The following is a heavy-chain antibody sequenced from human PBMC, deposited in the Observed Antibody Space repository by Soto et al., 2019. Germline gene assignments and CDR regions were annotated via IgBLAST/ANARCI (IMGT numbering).Heavy chain of an antibody. CDR2: INPSGGST. CDR1: GYTFTSYY. V-gene: IGHV1-46*03. CDR3: ARDGGHSNRGVAAAGRVPFDI. D-gene: IGHD6-13*01. Sequence: ASVKVSCKASGYTFTSYYMHWVRQAPGQGLEWMGIINPSGGSTSYAQKFQGRVTMTRDTSTSTVYMELSSLRSEDTAVYYCARDGGHSNRGVAAAGRVPFDIWGQGTMVTVSS. J-gene: IGHJ3*02.